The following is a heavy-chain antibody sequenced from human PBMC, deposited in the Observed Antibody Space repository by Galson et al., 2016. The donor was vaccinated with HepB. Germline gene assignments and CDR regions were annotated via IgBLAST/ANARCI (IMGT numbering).Heavy chain of an antibody. CDR3: ARLGGTLTGYDNFGNLRGYFDL. J-gene: IGHJ2*01. CDR1: GYTFFNYY. D-gene: IGHD3-9*01. V-gene: IGHV1-46*01. Sequence: SVKVSCKASGYTFFNYYIHWVRQAPGQGLEWMAMINPSRGSTIYAREFQGKISVTRDTASVPSDTSTGTVHLFLSSLRHEDTAVYYCARLGGTLTGYDNFGNLRGYFDLWGRGSLVTVSS. CDR2: INPSRGST.